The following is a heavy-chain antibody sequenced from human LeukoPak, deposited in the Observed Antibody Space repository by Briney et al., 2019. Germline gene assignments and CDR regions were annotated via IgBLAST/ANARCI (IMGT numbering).Heavy chain of an antibody. CDR2: INHSGST. J-gene: IGHJ3*02. CDR1: GGSFSGYY. V-gene: IGHV4-34*01. Sequence: SETLSLTCALYGGSFSGYYWSWIRQPPGKGLEWIGEINHSGSTNYSPSLKSRVTISLDTSKNQFSLKLSSVTAADTAVYYCARGSKLTGTFDIWGQGTVVTASS. CDR3: ARGSKLTGTFDI. D-gene: IGHD3-9*01.